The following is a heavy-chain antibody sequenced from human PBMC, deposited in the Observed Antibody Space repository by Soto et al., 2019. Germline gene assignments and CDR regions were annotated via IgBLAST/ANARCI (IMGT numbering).Heavy chain of an antibody. V-gene: IGHV3-49*03. CDR3: TRWKESYSDY. D-gene: IGHD1-1*01. CDR1: GFTFSNYG. J-gene: IGHJ4*02. CDR2: LRSKVYGGTT. Sequence: GASLRLSCEASGFTFSNYGMHWFRQAPGKGLEWIAFLRSKVYGGTTEYAASVRGRFTISGDDSKTIAYLQMNSLKTDDTAVYYCTRWKESYSDYWGQGT.